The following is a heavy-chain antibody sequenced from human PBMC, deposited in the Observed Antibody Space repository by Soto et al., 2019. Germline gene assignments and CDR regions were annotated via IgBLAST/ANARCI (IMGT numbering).Heavy chain of an antibody. Sequence: ASVKVSCKASGYTFTSYDINWVRQATGQGLEWMGWMNPNSGNTGYAQKFQGRVTMTRNTSISTAYMELSSLRSEDTAVYYCARGWQQLVSFRLGMDYFDYWGQGTLVTVSS. V-gene: IGHV1-8*01. D-gene: IGHD6-13*01. CDR1: GYTFTSYD. J-gene: IGHJ4*02. CDR2: MNPNSGNT. CDR3: ARGWQQLVSFRLGMDYFDY.